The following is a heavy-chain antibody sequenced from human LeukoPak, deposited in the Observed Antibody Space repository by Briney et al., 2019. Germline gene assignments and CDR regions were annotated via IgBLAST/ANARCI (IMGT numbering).Heavy chain of an antibody. Sequence: SQTLSLTCTVSGGSISSGDYYWSWIRQPPGKGLEWIGYIYYSGGTYYNPSLKSRVTISVDTSKNQFSLKLSSVTAADTAVYYCARDSITIFGVPGGWFDPWGQGTLVTVSS. V-gene: IGHV4-30-4*08. J-gene: IGHJ5*02. CDR1: GGSISSGDYY. CDR2: IYYSGGT. D-gene: IGHD3-3*01. CDR3: ARDSITIFGVPGGWFDP.